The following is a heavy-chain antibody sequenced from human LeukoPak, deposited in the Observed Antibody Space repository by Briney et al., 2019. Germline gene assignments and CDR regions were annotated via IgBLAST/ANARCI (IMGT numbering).Heavy chain of an antibody. CDR1: GGSISSGSYY. CDR2: IYTSGST. Sequence: PSETLSLTCTVSGGSISSGSYYWSWIRQPAGKGLEWIGRIYTSGSTNYNPSLKSRVTISVDTSKNQFSLKLSSVTAAGTAVYYCARRLQNYYYMDVWGKGTTVTVSS. CDR3: ARRLQNYYYMDV. J-gene: IGHJ6*03. V-gene: IGHV4-61*02.